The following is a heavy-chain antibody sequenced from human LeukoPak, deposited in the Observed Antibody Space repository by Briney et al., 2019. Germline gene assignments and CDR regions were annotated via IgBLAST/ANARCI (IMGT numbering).Heavy chain of an antibody. CDR3: ARIGSRLYGDHVGS. D-gene: IGHD4-17*01. J-gene: IGHJ5*02. CDR1: GYTFTSYD. CDR2: MNPNSGNT. Sequence: ASVKVSCKAAGYTFTSYDINWLRQATGQGLEGMGGMNPNSGNTGYAQKFQGRVSMTRNASLSTAYMELLSLSSEATAVSYCARIGSRLYGDHVGSWGQGPMVTVSS. V-gene: IGHV1-8*01.